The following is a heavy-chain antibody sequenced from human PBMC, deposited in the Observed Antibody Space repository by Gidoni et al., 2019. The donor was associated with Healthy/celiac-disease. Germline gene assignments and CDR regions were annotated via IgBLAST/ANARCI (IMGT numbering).Heavy chain of an antibody. CDR2: ISSSSSYI. Sequence: EVQLVESGGGLVKPGGSLRLSCAASGFTFSSYSMNWVRQAPGKGLEWVSSISSSSSYIYYADSVKGRFTISRDNAKNALYLQMNSVRAEDTAVYYCARDLFPRRDYYYGMDVWGQGTTVTVSS. D-gene: IGHD3-10*02. V-gene: IGHV3-21*01. J-gene: IGHJ6*02. CDR1: GFTFSSYS. CDR3: ARDLFPRRDYYYGMDV.